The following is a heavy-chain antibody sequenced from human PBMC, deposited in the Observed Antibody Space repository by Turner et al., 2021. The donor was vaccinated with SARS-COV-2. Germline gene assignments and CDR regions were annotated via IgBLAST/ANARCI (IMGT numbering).Heavy chain of an antibody. Sequence: LQLQESGPGLVKPSATLSLTCHVSGGSIKDSPFYWGWIRQPPGKGLEWIGHIYYVGNTHFNPSLESRVTMSLDASKGQFSLSLSSVSAADTAIYYCATLWRTSVAPFDYWGQGTLVSVSS. CDR1: GGSIKDSPFY. V-gene: IGHV4-39*01. J-gene: IGHJ4*02. CDR3: ATLWRTSVAPFDY. D-gene: IGHD3-10*01. CDR2: IYYVGNT.